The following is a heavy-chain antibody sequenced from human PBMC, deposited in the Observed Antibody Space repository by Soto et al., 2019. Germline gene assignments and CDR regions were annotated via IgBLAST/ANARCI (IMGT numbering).Heavy chain of an antibody. CDR3: AMVDNYVAPAPQDV. V-gene: IGHV1-18*01. CDR2: ISPYSGNT. D-gene: IGHD3-16*01. Sequence: QVQLVQSGDEVRKTGSSVKVSCKASGYIFVNYAIAWVRQAPVQGLEWMGWISPYSGNTHYASKVQGRLTMTTDTSTSTAYMDLGSLTAGDTALYYWAMVDNYVAPAPQDVWGQGTTVTVSS. CDR1: GYIFVNYA. J-gene: IGHJ6*02.